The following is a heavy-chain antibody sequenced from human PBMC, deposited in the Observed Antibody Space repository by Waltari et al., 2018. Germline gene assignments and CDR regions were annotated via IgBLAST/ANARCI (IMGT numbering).Heavy chain of an antibody. Sequence: EVQLVESGGGLVQPGRSLRLSCTASGFTFGDYAMSWVRQAPGMGLEWVGFIRSKAYGGTTEYAASVKGRFTISRDDSKSIAYLQMNSLKTEDTAVYYCTRDRVVGAAAGTEFDYWGQGTLVTVSS. CDR3: TRDRVVGAAAGTEFDY. D-gene: IGHD6-13*01. CDR2: IRSKAYGGTT. CDR1: GFTFGDYA. J-gene: IGHJ4*02. V-gene: IGHV3-49*04.